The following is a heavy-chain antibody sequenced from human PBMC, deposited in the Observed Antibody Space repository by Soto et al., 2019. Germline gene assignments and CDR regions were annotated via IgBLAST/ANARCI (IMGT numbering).Heavy chain of an antibody. CDR1: GASISSYY. V-gene: IGHV4-59*01. CDR2: IYYSGRT. CDR3: ARVREDIGYGSGSYLFDY. D-gene: IGHD3-10*01. J-gene: IGHJ4*02. Sequence: SETLSLTCTASGASISSYYWSWIRQPPGKGLEWIAHIYYSGRTNYNPSLKSRVTISIDTSQNQFSLKLSSVTAADTAVYYCARVREDIGYGSGSYLFDYWGQGTLVTVSS.